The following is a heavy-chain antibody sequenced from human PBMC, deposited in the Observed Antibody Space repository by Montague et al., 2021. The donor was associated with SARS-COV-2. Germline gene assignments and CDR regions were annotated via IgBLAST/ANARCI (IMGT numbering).Heavy chain of an antibody. CDR1: SGSISSHY. V-gene: IGHV4-59*11. J-gene: IGHJ5*02. CDR3: ARAVTTGIDWFDP. Sequence: SETLSLTCTVSSGSISSHYWSWIRRPPGKGLEWIGYVNYGGSTNYNPSLKSRVSISLDTSKNQFSLRLNSVTAADTAMYYCARAVTTGIDWFDPWGQGTLVIVSS. D-gene: IGHD4-17*01. CDR2: VNYGGST.